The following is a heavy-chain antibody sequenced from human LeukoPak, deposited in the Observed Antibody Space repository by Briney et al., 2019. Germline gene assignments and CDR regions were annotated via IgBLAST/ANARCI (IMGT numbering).Heavy chain of an antibody. CDR2: ISYDGSNK. V-gene: IGHV3-30*01. Sequence: GRSLRLSCAASGFTFSSYAMHWVRQAPGKGLEWVAVISYDGSNKYYADSVKGRFTISRDNSKNTLYLQMNSLRAEDTAVYYCARDAWIDYDSSGSYDYWGQGTLVTVSS. CDR3: ARDAWIDYDSSGSYDY. D-gene: IGHD3-22*01. J-gene: IGHJ4*02. CDR1: GFTFSSYA.